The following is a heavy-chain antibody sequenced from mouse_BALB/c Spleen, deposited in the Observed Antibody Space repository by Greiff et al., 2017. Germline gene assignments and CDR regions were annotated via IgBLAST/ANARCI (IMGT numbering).Heavy chain of an antibody. J-gene: IGHJ2*01. D-gene: IGHD2-10*01. CDR1: GFTFSSYA. CDR3: ARAYYGNFHFDY. Sequence: EVKLVESGGGLVKPGGSLKLSCAASGFTFSSYAMSWVRQSPEKRLEWVAEISSGGSYTYYPDTVTGRFTISRDNAKNTLYLEMSSLRSEDTAMYYCARAYYGNFHFDYWGQGTTLTVSS. V-gene: IGHV5-9-4*01. CDR2: ISSGGSYT.